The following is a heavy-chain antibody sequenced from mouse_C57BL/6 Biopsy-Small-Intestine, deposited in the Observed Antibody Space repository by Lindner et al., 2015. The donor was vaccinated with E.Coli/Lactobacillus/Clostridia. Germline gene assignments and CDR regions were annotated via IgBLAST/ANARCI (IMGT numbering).Heavy chain of an antibody. CDR1: GYTFTGYL. CDR2: INPNGGGT. D-gene: IGHD1-1*01. CDR3: ARDHSSTWYGANT. Sequence: SVKVSCKAYGYTFTGYLLHWVRQAPGQGLEWMGRINPNGGGTDYAQKFQGRVTMTRDTSLNTAYLELSRLRSDDTAVYYCARDHSSTWYGANTWGQGTLVTVSS. J-gene: IGHJ4*01. V-gene: IGHV1-53*01.